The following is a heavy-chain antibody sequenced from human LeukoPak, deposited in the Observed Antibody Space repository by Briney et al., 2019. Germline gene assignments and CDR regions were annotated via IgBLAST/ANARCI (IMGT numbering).Heavy chain of an antibody. D-gene: IGHD3-3*01. V-gene: IGHV1-2*02. Sequence: GASVKVSCKAFGYTFTSNYMHWVRQAPGQGLEWMGWINPNSGGTNYAQKFQGRVTMTRDTSISTAYMELSRLRSDDTAVYYCAREFVVVSLYAFDIWGQGTMVTVSS. CDR1: GYTFTSNY. CDR3: AREFVVVSLYAFDI. CDR2: INPNSGGT. J-gene: IGHJ3*02.